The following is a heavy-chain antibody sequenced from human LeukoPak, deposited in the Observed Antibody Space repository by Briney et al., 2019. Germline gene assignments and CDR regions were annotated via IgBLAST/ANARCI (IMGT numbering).Heavy chain of an antibody. D-gene: IGHD4-23*01. Sequence: GGSLRLSCAASGFTLSNYWMHWVRQAPGKGLVWVSGTNTDGSSTMYADSVKGRFTIARDNAKNTLYLQMNSLRAEDTAVYYCYGANAEHWGQGTLVTVSS. CDR2: TNTDGSST. J-gene: IGHJ1*01. CDR3: YGANAEH. V-gene: IGHV3-74*03. CDR1: GFTLSNYW.